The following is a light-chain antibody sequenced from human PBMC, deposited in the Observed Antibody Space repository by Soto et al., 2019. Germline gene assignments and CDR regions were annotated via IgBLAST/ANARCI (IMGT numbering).Light chain of an antibody. J-gene: IGKJ2*01. CDR3: QQRSTWLYT. CDR2: DAS. V-gene: IGKV3-11*02. Sequence: EILLAQSPATLSLSPGKRATLSCKASQDVSIFLAWYQQKPGQAPRPLIHDASNRATGVPARFRGSGSGRDFTLTITSLEPEDFAVYYCQQRSTWLYTFGQGTKLEV. CDR1: QDVSIF.